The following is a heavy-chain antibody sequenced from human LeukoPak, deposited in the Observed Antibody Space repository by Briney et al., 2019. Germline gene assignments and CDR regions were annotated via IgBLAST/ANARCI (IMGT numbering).Heavy chain of an antibody. CDR3: AKDHRSSGWSFLEGLWYFDY. CDR2: IWYDGSNK. D-gene: IGHD6-19*01. CDR1: GFTFSSYC. V-gene: IGHV3-33*06. J-gene: IGHJ4*02. Sequence: GGSLRLSCAASGFTFSSYCMHWVRQAPGKGLEWVAVIWYDGSNKYYADSAKGRFTISRDNSKNPLYLQMNSLRAEDTAVYYCAKDHRSSGWSFLEGLWYFDYWGQGTLVTVSS.